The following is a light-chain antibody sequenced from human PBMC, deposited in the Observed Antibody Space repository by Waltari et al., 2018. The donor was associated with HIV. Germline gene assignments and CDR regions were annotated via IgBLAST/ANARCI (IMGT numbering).Light chain of an antibody. Sequence: QAVVTQEPSLTVSPGGTVTLTCGSNTRAVTSGHYPYWFQQKPGPAPRTLIYDTSNKHAWTPARFSGSLLGGKAALTLSGAQPEDGAEYYCLLSYRETRGGVFGGGTKLTVL. J-gene: IGLJ3*02. CDR2: DTS. V-gene: IGLV7-46*01. CDR1: TRAVTSGHY. CDR3: LLSYRETRGGV.